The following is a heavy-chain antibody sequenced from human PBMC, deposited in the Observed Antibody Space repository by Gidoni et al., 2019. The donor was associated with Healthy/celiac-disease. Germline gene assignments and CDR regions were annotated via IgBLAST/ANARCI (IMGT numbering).Heavy chain of an antibody. CDR2: ISYDGSNK. CDR1: GFTFSSYA. CDR3: ACSSGYYADHDAFDI. J-gene: IGHJ3*02. Sequence: QVQLVESGGGVVQPGRSLRLSCAASGFTFSSYAMHWVRQAPGKGLEWVAVISYDGSNKYYADSVKGRFTISRDNSKNTLYLQMNSLRAEDTAVYYCACSSGYYADHDAFDIWGQGTMVTVSS. V-gene: IGHV3-30-3*01. D-gene: IGHD3-22*01.